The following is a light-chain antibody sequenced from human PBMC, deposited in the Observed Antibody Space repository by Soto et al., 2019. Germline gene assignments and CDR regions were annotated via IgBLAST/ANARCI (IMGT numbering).Light chain of an antibody. Sequence: QPVLTQPASVSGSPGQSITISCTGTSSDVGGYNYVSWYQQHPGKAPKLMIYDVSNRPSGVSNRFSGSKSGNTASLTISGLQAEDEADYYCSSYTSSSTPGVVFGGGTKVTVL. CDR3: SSYTSSSTPGVV. J-gene: IGLJ2*01. CDR1: SSDVGGYNY. CDR2: DVS. V-gene: IGLV2-14*01.